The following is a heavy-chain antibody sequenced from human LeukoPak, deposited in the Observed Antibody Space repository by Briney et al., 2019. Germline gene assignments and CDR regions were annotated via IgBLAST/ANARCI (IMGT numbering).Heavy chain of an antibody. CDR3: AKDLDSSSWYSYYYYYGMDV. J-gene: IGHJ6*02. Sequence: GGSLRLSCATFGDTFGSYWISWVRQAPGKGLEWVAVISYDGSNKYYADSVKGRFTISRDNSKNTLYLQMNSLRAEDTAVYYCAKDLDSSSWYSYYYYYGMDVWGQGTTVTVSS. D-gene: IGHD6-13*01. CDR2: ISYDGSNK. V-gene: IGHV3-30*18. CDR1: GDTFGSYW.